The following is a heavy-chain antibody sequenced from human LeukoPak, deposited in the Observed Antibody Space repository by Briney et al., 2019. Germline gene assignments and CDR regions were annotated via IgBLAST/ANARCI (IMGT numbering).Heavy chain of an antibody. D-gene: IGHD2-2*02. CDR1: GYTFTTYD. Sequence: GASVNLSRTAFGYTFTTYDNHWGRQAPGQGLEWMGWISTYNDNTNYAQKFQDRVTMTTETSTTTAYMELRSLRSDDAAVYYSARSAIVDYWGQGTLVTVSS. CDR2: ISTYNDNT. V-gene: IGHV1-18*01. J-gene: IGHJ4*02. CDR3: ARSAIVDY.